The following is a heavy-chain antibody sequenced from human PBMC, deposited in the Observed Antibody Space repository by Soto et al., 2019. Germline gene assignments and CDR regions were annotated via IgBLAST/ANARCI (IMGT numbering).Heavy chain of an antibody. CDR3: ARSPGQLVNPFDY. J-gene: IGHJ4*02. D-gene: IGHD6-6*01. V-gene: IGHV5-51*01. Sequence: RGESLKISCKGSGYSFTSYWIGWVRQMPGKGLEWMGIIYPGDSDTRYSPSFQGQVTISADKSIGTAYLQWSSLKASDTAMYYCARSPGQLVNPFDYWGQGTLVTVSS. CDR2: IYPGDSDT. CDR1: GYSFTSYW.